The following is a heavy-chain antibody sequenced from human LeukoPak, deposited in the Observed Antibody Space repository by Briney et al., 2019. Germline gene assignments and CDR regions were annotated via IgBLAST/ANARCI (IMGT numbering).Heavy chain of an antibody. V-gene: IGHV1-8*01. CDR3: ARGAMEWLLRRNWFDP. D-gene: IGHD3-3*01. CDR2: MNPNSGNT. J-gene: IGHJ5*02. CDR1: GHTFTSYD. Sequence: ASVKVSCKASGHTFTSYDINWVRQATGQGLEWMGWMNPNSGNTGYAQKFQGGVTMTRNTSISTAYMELSSLRSEDTAVYYCARGAMEWLLRRNWFDPWGQGTLVTVSS.